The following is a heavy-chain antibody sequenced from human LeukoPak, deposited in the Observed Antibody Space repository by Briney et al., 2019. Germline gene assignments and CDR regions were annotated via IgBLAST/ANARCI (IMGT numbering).Heavy chain of an antibody. CDR3: ARGTIAASDP. CDR2: IYYSGST. Sequence: SETLSLTCTVSGGSISSYYWSWIRQPPGKGLEWIGYIYYSGSTNYNPSLKSRVTISVGTPKNQFSLKLSSVTAADTAVYYCARGTIAASDPWGQGTLVTVSS. CDR1: GGSISSYY. J-gene: IGHJ5*02. D-gene: IGHD6-13*01. V-gene: IGHV4-59*01.